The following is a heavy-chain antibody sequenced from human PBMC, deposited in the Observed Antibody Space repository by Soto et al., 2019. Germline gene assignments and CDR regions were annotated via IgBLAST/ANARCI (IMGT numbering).Heavy chain of an antibody. CDR3: ARAPVGATTFDY. D-gene: IGHD1-26*01. Sequence: ASVKGYCKASGYTFTSYAMHWVRQAPGQRLEWMGWINAGNGNTKYSQKFQGRVTITRDTSASTAYMELSSLRSEDTAVYYCARAPVGATTFDYWGQGTLVTVSS. CDR1: GYTFTSYA. J-gene: IGHJ4*02. V-gene: IGHV1-3*01. CDR2: INAGNGNT.